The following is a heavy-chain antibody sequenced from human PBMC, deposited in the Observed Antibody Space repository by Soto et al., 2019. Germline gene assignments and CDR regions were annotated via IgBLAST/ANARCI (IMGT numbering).Heavy chain of an antibody. CDR3: GKDPNGDYVGGFDF. CDR2: ISASGGGT. D-gene: IGHD4-17*01. Sequence: EVQLLESGGDLVQPGGSLRLSCATSGFTFNSYAMSWVRQAPGKGLEWVSGISASGGGTYYLDSVKGRFTISKDSSSNTLDLQMNSLRAEDTALYFCGKDPNGDYVGGFDFWGPGTMVTVSS. V-gene: IGHV3-23*01. J-gene: IGHJ3*01. CDR1: GFTFNSYA.